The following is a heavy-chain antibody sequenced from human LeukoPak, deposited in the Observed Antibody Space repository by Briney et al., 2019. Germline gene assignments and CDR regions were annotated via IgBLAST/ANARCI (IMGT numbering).Heavy chain of an antibody. CDR3: ARGAYYYED. Sequence: PGGSLRLSCAASGFTFSNYGMHWVRRAPGKGLEWVAVISYDGSNRYYADSVKGRFIISRDNSKNTLSLQMNSLRDEDTAVYYCARGAYYYEDWGQGTLVTVSS. J-gene: IGHJ4*02. D-gene: IGHD3-22*01. V-gene: IGHV3-30*03. CDR1: GFTFSNYG. CDR2: ISYDGSNR.